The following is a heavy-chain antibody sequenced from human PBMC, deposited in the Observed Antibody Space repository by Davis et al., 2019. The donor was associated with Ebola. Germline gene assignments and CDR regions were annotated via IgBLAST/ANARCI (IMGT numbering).Heavy chain of an antibody. CDR1: GFTFSSFG. D-gene: IGHD3-3*01. CDR2: IRFDGNNK. V-gene: IGHV3-30*02. CDR3: AKGSVTIFGVAPDYYGMDV. Sequence: GGSLRLSCAASGFTFSSFGIHWVRQAPGKGLEWVAFIRFDGNNKYYGDSVKGRFTISRDNSKNTLYLQMNSLRAEDTAVYYCAKGSVTIFGVAPDYYGMDVWGKGTTVTVSS. J-gene: IGHJ6*04.